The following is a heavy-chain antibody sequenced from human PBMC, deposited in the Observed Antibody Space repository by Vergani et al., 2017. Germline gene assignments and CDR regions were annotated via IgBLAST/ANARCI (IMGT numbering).Heavy chain of an antibody. CDR3: AKDLGYSSGWYGYCQH. CDR1: GFTFSSYA. CDR2: ISGSGGST. J-gene: IGHJ1*01. D-gene: IGHD6-19*01. Sequence: EVQLLESGGGLVQPGGSLRLSCAASGFTFSSYAMSWVRQAPGKGLEWVSAISGSGGSTYYADSVKGRFTISRDNSKNTLYLQMNSLRAEDTAVYYCAKDLGYSSGWYGYCQHWGQGSLVTVSS. V-gene: IGHV3-23*01.